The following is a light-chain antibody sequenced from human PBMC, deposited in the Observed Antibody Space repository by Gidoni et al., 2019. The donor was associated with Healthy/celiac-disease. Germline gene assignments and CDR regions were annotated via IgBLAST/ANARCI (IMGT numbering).Light chain of an antibody. CDR2: AAS. CDR3: QQSYSTPFP. J-gene: IGKJ3*01. Sequence: IQMTQSPSSLSAAVGDRVTITCRACQSISSYLNWYQQKPGKAPKLLIYAASSLQSGVPSRFSGSGSGTDFTLTISSLQPADFATYYCQQSYSTPFPFGPGTKVDIK. CDR1: QSISSY. V-gene: IGKV1-39*01.